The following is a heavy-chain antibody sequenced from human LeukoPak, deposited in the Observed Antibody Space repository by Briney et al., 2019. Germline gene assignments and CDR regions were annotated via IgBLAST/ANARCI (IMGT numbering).Heavy chain of an antibody. CDR2: INWNGGRT. Sequence: GGSLRLSCAASGFTFSSYAMSWVRQAPGKGLEWVSSINWNGGRTTYADSVKGRFTISRDNAKNSLFLQVNSLRAEDTALYHCARVAAASGHDGGAYSYYFLDVWGKGTTVTASS. V-gene: IGHV3-20*01. CDR1: GFTFSSYA. D-gene: IGHD6-13*01. CDR3: ARVAAASGHDGGAYSYYFLDV. J-gene: IGHJ6*03.